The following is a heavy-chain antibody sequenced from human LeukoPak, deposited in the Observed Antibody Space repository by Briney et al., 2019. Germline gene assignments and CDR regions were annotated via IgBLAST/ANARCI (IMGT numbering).Heavy chain of an antibody. V-gene: IGHV3-23*01. J-gene: IGHJ6*02. CDR1: GLPFVTYA. CDR2: SSMVGVDT. D-gene: IGHD2-2*01. Sequence: GGCLRLSCAATGLPFVTYAMAWVAQAPGKGLEWVSSSSMVGVDTYTAHSGKGRFTITRDNSKNTLHLQMNIRRAEDTAVYYCAKDPWVKYQLLPGDYYGMDVWGQGTTVTVSS. CDR3: AKDPWVKYQLLPGDYYGMDV.